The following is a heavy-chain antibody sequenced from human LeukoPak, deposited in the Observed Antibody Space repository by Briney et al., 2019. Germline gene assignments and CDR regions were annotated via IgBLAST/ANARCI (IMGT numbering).Heavy chain of an antibody. J-gene: IGHJ4*02. V-gene: IGHV4-34*01. CDR3: ARMVRGVRGNDY. Sequence: PSETLSLTCDVYGGSFSGYYWSWIRQPPGKGLEWIGEINHSGSTNYNPSLKSRVTISVDTSKNQFSLKLSSVTAADTAVYYCARMVRGVRGNDYWGQGTLVTVSS. D-gene: IGHD3-10*01. CDR1: GGSFSGYY. CDR2: INHSGST.